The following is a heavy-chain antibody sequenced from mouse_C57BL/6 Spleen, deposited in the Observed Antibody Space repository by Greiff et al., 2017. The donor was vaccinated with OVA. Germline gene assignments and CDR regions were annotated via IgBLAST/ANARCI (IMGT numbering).Heavy chain of an antibody. CDR1: GYTFTDYN. CDR3: ARKDSTVVADYAMDY. V-gene: IGHV1-18*01. J-gene: IGHJ4*01. CDR2: INPNNGGT. Sequence: VQLKESGPELVKPGASVKIPCKASGYTFTDYNMDWVKQSHGKSLEWIGDINPNNGGTIYNQKFKGKATLTVDKSSSTAYMELRSLTSEDTAVYYCARKDSTVVADYAMDYWGQGTSVTVSS. D-gene: IGHD1-1*01.